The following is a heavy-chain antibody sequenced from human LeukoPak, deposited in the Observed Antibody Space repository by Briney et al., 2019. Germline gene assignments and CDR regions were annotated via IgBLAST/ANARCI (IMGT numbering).Heavy chain of an antibody. V-gene: IGHV4-4*07. D-gene: IGHD3-3*01. Sequence: PSETLSLTCTVSGGSISSYYWSWIRQPAGKGLEWIGRIYTSGSTNYNPSLKSRVTMSVDTSKNQFSLKLSSVTAADTAVYYCARDRKYDFWSGYSPFDYWGQGTLVTVSS. CDR2: IYTSGST. J-gene: IGHJ4*02. CDR1: GGSISSYY. CDR3: ARDRKYDFWSGYSPFDY.